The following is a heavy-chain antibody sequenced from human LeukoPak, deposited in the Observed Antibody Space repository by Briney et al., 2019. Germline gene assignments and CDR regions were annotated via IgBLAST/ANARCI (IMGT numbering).Heavy chain of an antibody. CDR1: GGSISPYY. Sequence: SETLSLTCTVSGGSISPYYWSWIRQPPGKVLEWIGYTYYSGSTNYNPSLKSRVTISVDTSKNQFSLRLSSVTAADTAVYYCARARGYCSSTSCSLDFGYWGQGTLVTVSS. CDR2: TYYSGST. CDR3: ARARGYCSSTSCSLDFGY. D-gene: IGHD2-2*01. V-gene: IGHV4-59*01. J-gene: IGHJ4*02.